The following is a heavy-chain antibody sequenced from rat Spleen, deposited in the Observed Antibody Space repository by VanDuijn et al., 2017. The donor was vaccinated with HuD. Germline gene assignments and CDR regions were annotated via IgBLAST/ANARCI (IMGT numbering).Heavy chain of an antibody. CDR3: ARHRLGITGWFAY. D-gene: IGHD1-9*01. CDR1: GFTFSNYG. V-gene: IGHV5-34*01. Sequence: EVQLVESGGGLVQPGRSLKLSCLASGFTFSNYGMNWIRQAPGKGLEWVASISSSSSYIYYADTVKGRFTISRENAKNTLYLQMTSLRSEDTALYYCARHRLGITGWFAYWGQGTLVTVSS. J-gene: IGHJ3*01. CDR2: ISSSSSYI.